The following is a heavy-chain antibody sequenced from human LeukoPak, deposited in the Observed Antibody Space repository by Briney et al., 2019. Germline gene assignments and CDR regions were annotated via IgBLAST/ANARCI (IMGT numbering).Heavy chain of an antibody. CDR3: ARDLDGSGNYHWFDP. CDR2: INSGGKTT. V-gene: IGHV3-74*01. J-gene: IGHJ5*02. D-gene: IGHD3-10*01. CDR1: GFTLSSYV. Sequence: PGGSLRLSCAASGFTLSSYVMSWVRQAPGKGLVWVARINSGGKTTTYADSVKGRFTISRDNAKNTLYLQMNSLRGEDTAVYYCARDLDGSGNYHWFDPWGQGTLVSVSS.